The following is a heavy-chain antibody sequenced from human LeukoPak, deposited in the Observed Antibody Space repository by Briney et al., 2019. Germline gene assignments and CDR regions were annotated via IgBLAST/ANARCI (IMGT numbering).Heavy chain of an antibody. J-gene: IGHJ4*02. Sequence: SETLSLTCTVSGGSISSYYWSWIRQPPGKGQEWIGYIYYSGSTNYNPPLKSRVTISVDTSKNQFSLKLSSVTAADTAVYYCASGGKWLVGGVNYWGQGTLVTVSS. D-gene: IGHD6-19*01. V-gene: IGHV4-59*08. CDR3: ASGGKWLVGGVNY. CDR2: IYYSGST. CDR1: GGSISSYY.